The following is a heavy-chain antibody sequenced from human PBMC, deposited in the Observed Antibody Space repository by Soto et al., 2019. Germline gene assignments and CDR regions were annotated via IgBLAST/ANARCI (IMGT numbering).Heavy chain of an antibody. CDR1: GGSISSFNW. J-gene: IGHJ6*02. Sequence: SETLSLTCAVSGGSISSFNWWSWIRQTPGKGLEWIGEIYHSGTTNYNPSLKSRATISVEKSKNHFSLKLTSVTAADTAVYYCARARVAATRTSYYGLDDWGQGTTVTVS. CDR2: IYHSGTT. CDR3: ARARVAATRTSYYGLDD. V-gene: IGHV4-4*02.